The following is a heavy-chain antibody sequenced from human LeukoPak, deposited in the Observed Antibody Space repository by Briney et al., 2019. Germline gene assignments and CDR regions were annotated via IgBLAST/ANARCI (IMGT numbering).Heavy chain of an antibody. CDR1: GGSISSYY. CDR2: IYYSGST. D-gene: IGHD3-10*01. Sequence: PSETLSLTCTVSGGSISSYYWSWIRQPPGKGLEWIGYIYYSGSTSYNPSLKSRVTISVDTSKNQFSLKLSSVTAADTAVYYCARAITMVRGVISRFDPWGQGTLVTVSS. V-gene: IGHV4-59*01. J-gene: IGHJ5*02. CDR3: ARAITMVRGVISRFDP.